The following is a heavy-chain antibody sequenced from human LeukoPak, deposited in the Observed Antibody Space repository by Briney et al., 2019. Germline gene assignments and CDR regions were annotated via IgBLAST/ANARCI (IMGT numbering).Heavy chain of an antibody. D-gene: IGHD2-2*01. CDR1: GGSISSGSYY. Sequence: PSETLSLTRTVSGGSISSGSYYWSWIRQPAGKGLEWIGRIYTSGSTNYNPSLKSRVTISVDTSKNQFSLKLSSVTAADTAVYYCARLKYQLLYFDYWGQGTLVTVSS. V-gene: IGHV4-61*02. J-gene: IGHJ4*02. CDR2: IYTSGST. CDR3: ARLKYQLLYFDY.